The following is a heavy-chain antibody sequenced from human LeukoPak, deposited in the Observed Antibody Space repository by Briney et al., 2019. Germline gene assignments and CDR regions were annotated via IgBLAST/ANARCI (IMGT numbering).Heavy chain of an antibody. CDR3: ARRGDSSSWYRAIDY. V-gene: IGHV1-2*04. CDR1: GYTFTGYY. D-gene: IGHD6-13*01. Sequence: ASVKVSCKASGYTFTGYYMHWVRQAPGQGLEWMGWINPNGGGTNYAQKFQGWVTMTRDTSISTAYMELSRLRSDDTAVYYCARRGDSSSWYRAIDYWGQGTLVTVSS. J-gene: IGHJ4*02. CDR2: INPNGGGT.